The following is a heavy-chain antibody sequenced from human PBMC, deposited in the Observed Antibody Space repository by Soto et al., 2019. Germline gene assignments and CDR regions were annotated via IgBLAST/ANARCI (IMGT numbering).Heavy chain of an antibody. D-gene: IGHD5-12*01. V-gene: IGHV4-59*01. CDR3: ARVNGYNYGFDY. CDR1: GGSISSYY. J-gene: IGHJ4*02. CDR2: IYYSGST. Sequence: SETLSLTCTVSGGSISSYYWSWIRQPPGKGLEWIGYIYYSGSTNYNPSLKSRVTISVDTSKNQFSLKLSSVTAADTAVYYCARVNGYNYGFDYWGQGTLVTVSS.